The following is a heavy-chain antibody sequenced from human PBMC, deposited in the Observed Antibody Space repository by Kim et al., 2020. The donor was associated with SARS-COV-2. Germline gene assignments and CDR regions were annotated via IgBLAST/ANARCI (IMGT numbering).Heavy chain of an antibody. CDR2: IYSGGSP. J-gene: IGHJ2*01. CDR3: ARDFSGASAFDL. D-gene: IGHD3-10*01. CDR1: GFTVSSNY. Sequence: GGSLRLSCAASGFTVSSNYMSWVRQAPGKGLEWVSVIYSGGSPYYADSVKGRFTISRDNSKNKLYLQMNSLRAEDTAVYYCARDFSGASAFDLWGRGTLVTVSS. V-gene: IGHV3-66*01.